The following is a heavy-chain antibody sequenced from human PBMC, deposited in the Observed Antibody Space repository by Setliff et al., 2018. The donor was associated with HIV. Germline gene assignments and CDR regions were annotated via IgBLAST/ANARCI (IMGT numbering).Heavy chain of an antibody. CDR2: LSYQGTNI. Sequence: GALRLSCAASGFKFSSSALHWVRQVPGKGLEWVAVLSYQGTNIYYADSVRGRFTVSRDTSRNTFYLEMNSLRPEDTALYFCARAGTDYYYFLVNWGQGTLVTVSS. V-gene: IGHV3-30*04. D-gene: IGHD3-9*01. J-gene: IGHJ4*02. CDR1: GFKFSSSA. CDR3: ARAGTDYYYFLVN.